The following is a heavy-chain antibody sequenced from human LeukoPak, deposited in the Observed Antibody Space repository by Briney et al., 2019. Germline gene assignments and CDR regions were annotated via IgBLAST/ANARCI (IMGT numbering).Heavy chain of an antibody. Sequence: RSETQSITCAVSGYSIISGDYWGWIRQPPGKGLEWIGSIYHSGSTYYNPSLKSRVTISVDRSKNQFSLKLSSVTAADTAVYYCARGGYYYYYMDVWGKGTTVTVSS. CDR2: IYHSGST. CDR1: GYSIISGDY. CDR3: ARGGYYYYYMDV. J-gene: IGHJ6*03. V-gene: IGHV4-38-2*01. D-gene: IGHD3-16*01.